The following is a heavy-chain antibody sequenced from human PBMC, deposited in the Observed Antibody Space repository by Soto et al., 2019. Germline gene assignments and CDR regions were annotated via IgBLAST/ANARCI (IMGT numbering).Heavy chain of an antibody. CDR1: GFTFSYYW. Sequence: EVQLLESGGGLVQPGESLRLSCAASGFTFSYYWMHWVRQAPGMGLVWVSRIHSDGSSTTYADSVKGRFTISRDNARNTLNRQMNGLRAENTAVYYCARGDRGAFDLWGQGTVVTVSS. CDR2: IHSDGSST. CDR3: ARGDRGAFDL. V-gene: IGHV3-74*01. J-gene: IGHJ3*01. D-gene: IGHD1-26*01.